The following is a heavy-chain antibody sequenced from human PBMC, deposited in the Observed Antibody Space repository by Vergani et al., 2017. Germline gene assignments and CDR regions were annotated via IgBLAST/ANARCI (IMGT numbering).Heavy chain of an antibody. CDR2: IHNRGKT. J-gene: IGHJ2*01. CDR1: GYSIGSGFY. CDR3: ARSQGDYWYFDL. D-gene: IGHD2-21*01. Sequence: QVQLLESGPGLLKPSETLSLTCSVSGYSIGSGFYWAWIRQSPGEGLQWLTSIHNRGKTYHNPSLKSRVSVSLDTSKNRFSLNLTSVTATDTAVFYCARSQGDYWYFDLWGPGSLVTVSS. V-gene: IGHV4-38-2*01.